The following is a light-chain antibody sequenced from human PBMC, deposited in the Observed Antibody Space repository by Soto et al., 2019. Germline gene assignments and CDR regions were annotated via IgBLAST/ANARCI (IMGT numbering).Light chain of an antibody. CDR1: QGISNY. CDR3: QKYNSAPPWT. V-gene: IGKV1-27*01. J-gene: IGKJ1*01. Sequence: DIQMTQSPSSLSASVGDRVTITCRASQGISNYLAWYQQKPGKVPKLLIYAASTLQSGVPSRFSRSGSGTDFALTISRLQAEEVATYYCQKYNSAPPWTFGQGTKVEIK. CDR2: AAS.